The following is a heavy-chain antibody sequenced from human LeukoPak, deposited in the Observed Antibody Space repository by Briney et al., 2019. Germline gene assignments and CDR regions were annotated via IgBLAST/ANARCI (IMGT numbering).Heavy chain of an antibody. V-gene: IGHV3-30*18. CDR1: GXTFSSYG. J-gene: IGHJ4*02. D-gene: IGHD5-18*01. CDR3: AKDRAWIQLWSD. CDR2: ISYDGSKK. Sequence: GGSLRLSCAASGXTFSSYGMHWVRQAPGKGLEWVAVISYDGSKKYYADSVKGRFTIPRDNSKNTLYLQINSLRAEDTAVYFCAKDRAWIQLWSDWGQGTLVTVSS.